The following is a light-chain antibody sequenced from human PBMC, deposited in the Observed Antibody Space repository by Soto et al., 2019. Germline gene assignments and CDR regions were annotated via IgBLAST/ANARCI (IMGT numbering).Light chain of an antibody. CDR1: QSVSSK. CDR2: GAS. Sequence: EIVLTQSPGTLSLSLGERATLSCRASQSVSSKLAWYQQKPGQAPRLLIYGASTRATGIPDRFSGSGSGTDFTLTVSRLEPEDFAVYYCQQFGDSLTFGGGTKVEI. J-gene: IGKJ4*01. V-gene: IGKV3-20*01. CDR3: QQFGDSLT.